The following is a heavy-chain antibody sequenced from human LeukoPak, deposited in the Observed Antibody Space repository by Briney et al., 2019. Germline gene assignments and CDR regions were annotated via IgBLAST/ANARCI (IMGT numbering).Heavy chain of an antibody. D-gene: IGHD3-10*01. Sequence: ASETLSLTCTVSGGSISSSSYYWGWIRQPPGKGLEWIGSIYTSGSTNYNPSLKSRVTMSVDTSKNQFSLKLSSVTAADTAVYYCARRYGSGSSGTFDYWGQGTLVTVSS. CDR3: ARRYGSGSSGTFDY. V-gene: IGHV4-39*07. CDR2: IYTSGST. CDR1: GGSISSSSYY. J-gene: IGHJ4*02.